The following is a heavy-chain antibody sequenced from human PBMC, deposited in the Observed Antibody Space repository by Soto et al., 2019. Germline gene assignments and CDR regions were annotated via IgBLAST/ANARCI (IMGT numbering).Heavy chain of an antibody. CDR3: AKAVGSYGNFDY. Sequence: PGGSLRLSCAASGFTFDDYAMHWVRQAPGKGLEWVSRISWNSGSIGYADSVKGRFTISGDNAKNSLYLQMNSLRAEDTALYYCAKAVGSYGNFDYWGQGTLVTVSS. CDR2: ISWNSGSI. J-gene: IGHJ4*02. D-gene: IGHD5-18*01. CDR1: GFTFDDYA. V-gene: IGHV3-9*01.